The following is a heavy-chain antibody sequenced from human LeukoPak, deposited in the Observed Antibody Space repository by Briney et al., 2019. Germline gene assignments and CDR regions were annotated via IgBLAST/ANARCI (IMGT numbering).Heavy chain of an antibody. CDR2: IYSGGST. D-gene: IGHD3-9*01. CDR3: ARGVLRYFDWGIKELNWFDP. J-gene: IGHJ5*02. CDR1: GFTVSSNY. Sequence: GRSLRLSCAASGFTVSSNYMSWVRQAPGKGLEWVSVIYSGGSTYYAASVKGRFTISTDNSKKKLYLQMNSLRAEDTPVYYCARGVLRYFDWGIKELNWFDPWGQGTLVTVSS. V-gene: IGHV3-53*01.